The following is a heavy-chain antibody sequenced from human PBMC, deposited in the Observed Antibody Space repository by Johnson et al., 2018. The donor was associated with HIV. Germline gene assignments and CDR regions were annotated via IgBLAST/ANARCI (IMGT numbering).Heavy chain of an antibody. CDR3: AREIIAAADDI. V-gene: IGHV3-NL1*01. D-gene: IGHD6-13*01. CDR1: GFAFSNYG. J-gene: IGHJ3*02. Sequence: QVQLVESGGGVVQPGGSLRLSCAASGFAFSNYGLHWVRQSPGRGLEWVGRIYSKTDGGTTEYAAPVKGRFTISRDRSKSTLYLQMNSLRAEDTAVYYCAREIIAAADDIWGQGTMVTVSS. CDR2: IYSKTDGGTT.